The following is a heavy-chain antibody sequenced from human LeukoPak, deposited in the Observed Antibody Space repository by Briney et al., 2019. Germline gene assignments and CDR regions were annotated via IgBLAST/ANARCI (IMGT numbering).Heavy chain of an antibody. J-gene: IGHJ4*02. CDR1: GASISSYY. CDR3: ARFPIRFGSGSYSFDY. V-gene: IGHV4-59*01. CDR2: IYYSGST. Sequence: PSETLSLTCTVSGASISSYYWSWIRQPPGKGLEWIGYIYYSGSTNYNPSLKSRVTISVDTSKNQFSLKLSSVTAADTAVYYCARFPIRFGSGSYSFDYWGQGTLVTVSS. D-gene: IGHD3-10*01.